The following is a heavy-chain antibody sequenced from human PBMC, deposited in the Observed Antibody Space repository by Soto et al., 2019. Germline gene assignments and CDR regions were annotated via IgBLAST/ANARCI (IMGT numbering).Heavy chain of an antibody. V-gene: IGHV4-34*01. Sequence: SETLSLTCAVYGGSFSGYYWSWIRQPPGKGLEWIGEINHSGSTNYNPSLKSRVTISVDTSKNQFSLKLSSVTAADTAVYYCERGTNTAMVYYYYYGMDV. CDR2: INHSGST. CDR1: GGSFSGYY. D-gene: IGHD5-18*01. CDR3: ERGTNTAMVYYYYYGMDV. J-gene: IGHJ6*01.